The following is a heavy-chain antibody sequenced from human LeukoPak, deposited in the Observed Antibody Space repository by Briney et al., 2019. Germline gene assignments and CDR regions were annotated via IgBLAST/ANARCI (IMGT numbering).Heavy chain of an antibody. CDR1: GYTFTTYG. CDR2: VSGNNGNT. CDR3: ARWYCSSTSCYAGAFDM. J-gene: IGHJ3*02. Sequence: ASVKVSCKASGYTFTTYGISWVRQAPGQGLEWMGWVSGNNGNTNYAQKLQGRVTMTTDTSTNTAYMELRSLRSDDTAVYYCARWYCSSTSCYAGAFDMWGQGTMVTVSS. D-gene: IGHD2-2*01. V-gene: IGHV1-18*01.